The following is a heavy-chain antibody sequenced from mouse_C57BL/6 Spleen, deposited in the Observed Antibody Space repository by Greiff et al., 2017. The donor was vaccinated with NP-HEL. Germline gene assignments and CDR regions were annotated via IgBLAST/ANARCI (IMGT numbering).Heavy chain of an antibody. Sequence: EVMLVESGGDLVKPGGSLKLSCAASGFTFSSYGMSWVRQTPDKRLEWVATISSGGSYTYYPDSVKGRFTISRDNAKNTLYLQMSSLKSEDTAMYYCARWTPVVATGGYFDYWGQGTTLTVSS. J-gene: IGHJ2*01. CDR1: GFTFSSYG. CDR3: ARWTPVVATGGYFDY. CDR2: ISSGGSYT. V-gene: IGHV5-6*02. D-gene: IGHD1-1*01.